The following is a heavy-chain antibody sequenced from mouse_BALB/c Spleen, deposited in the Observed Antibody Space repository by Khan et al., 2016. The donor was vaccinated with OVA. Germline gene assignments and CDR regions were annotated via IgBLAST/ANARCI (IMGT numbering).Heavy chain of an antibody. D-gene: IGHD3-1*01. Sequence: QIQLVQSGAELVRPGTSVKMSCKAAGYTFTNYWIGWVKQRPGHGLEWVGDIYPGGGYTNYNEKFKGKATLTVDTSSSTAYMQLSSLTSEDSAFYYGARRGAARARWDYFEYWGQGTTLTVSS. CDR2: IYPGGGYT. V-gene: IGHV1-63*02. CDR3: ARRGAARARWDYFEY. CDR1: GYTFTNYW. J-gene: IGHJ2*01.